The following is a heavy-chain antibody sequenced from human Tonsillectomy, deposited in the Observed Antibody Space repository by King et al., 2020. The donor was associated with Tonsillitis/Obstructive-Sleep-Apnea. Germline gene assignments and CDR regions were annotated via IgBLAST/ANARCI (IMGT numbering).Heavy chain of an antibody. CDR2: IYPGATET. CDR3: ARLSCSGISCHSGSRYYFDY. V-gene: IGHV5-51*03. Sequence: QLVQSGAEVKKPGESLKISCKGSGYSFTTYWIAWVRQMPEKGPEWMGIIYPGATETKYSPSFQGQVTISADKSVSTAYLEWSSLKASDTALYYCARLSCSGISCHSGSRYYFDYWGQGTLVTVSS. D-gene: IGHD2-2*01. J-gene: IGHJ4*02. CDR1: GYSFTTYW.